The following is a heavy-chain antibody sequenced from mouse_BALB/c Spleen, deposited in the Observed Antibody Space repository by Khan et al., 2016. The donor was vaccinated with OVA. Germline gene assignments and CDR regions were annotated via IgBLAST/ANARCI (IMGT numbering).Heavy chain of an antibody. CDR3: ATSGQYGGNYYFGMDY. CDR1: GYTFTTYW. Sequence: QVQLQQSGAELAKPGASMKMSCKASGYTFTTYWMHWIKQRPEQGLEWIGYINPNTGYNECEQKFKDKATLTADKSSSTVYMQLSSLTSEDSAVXYCATSGQYGGNYYFGMDYWGQGTSVTVSS. D-gene: IGHD2-1*01. V-gene: IGHV1-7*01. CDR2: INPNTGYN. J-gene: IGHJ4*01.